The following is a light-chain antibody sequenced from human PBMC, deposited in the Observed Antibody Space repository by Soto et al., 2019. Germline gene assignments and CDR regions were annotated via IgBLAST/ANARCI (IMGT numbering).Light chain of an antibody. CDR1: ESSYINS. V-gene: IGKV3-20*01. Sequence: EIVLTQSPGTLSLSPGESATLSCKASESSYINSFAWYYQKPGQPPRLLIYGASTSATGIPDRFSGSGSGTDFVLSIDRLEVEDSGIYYGQQYGASPFTVGPGTRVDIK. CDR2: GAS. CDR3: QQYGASPFT. J-gene: IGKJ3*01.